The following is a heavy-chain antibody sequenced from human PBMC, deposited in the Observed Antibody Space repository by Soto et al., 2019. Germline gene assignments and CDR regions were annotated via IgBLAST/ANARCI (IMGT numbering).Heavy chain of an antibody. V-gene: IGHV5-51*01. CDR1: GYSFSNYW. J-gene: IGHJ5*02. CDR3: TRRQYCGRSIFHRELSETKGFDP. Sequence: GESLKISCKASGYSFSNYWIGWVRQLPGKGLEWMGIIYPGDSDTRYNPSFQGQVTFSADKSISTAYLQWSSLKASDTAIYYCTRRQYCGRSIFHRELSETKGFDPWGQGRLVKSPQ. CDR2: IYPGDSDT. D-gene: IGHD2-21*01.